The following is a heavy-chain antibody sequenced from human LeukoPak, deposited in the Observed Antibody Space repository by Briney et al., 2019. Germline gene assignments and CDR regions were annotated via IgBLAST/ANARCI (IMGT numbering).Heavy chain of an antibody. J-gene: IGHJ4*02. CDR2: ISGSGGST. Sequence: PGGSLRLSCAASGFTFSSYAMSWVRQAPGKGLEWVSAISGSGGSTYYADSVKGRFTISRDNAKNSLYLQMNSLRAEDTALYYCAKVGPAPGAVAGDLPYWGQGTLVTVSS. D-gene: IGHD6-19*01. CDR3: AKVGPAPGAVAGDLPY. CDR1: GFTFSSYA. V-gene: IGHV3-23*01.